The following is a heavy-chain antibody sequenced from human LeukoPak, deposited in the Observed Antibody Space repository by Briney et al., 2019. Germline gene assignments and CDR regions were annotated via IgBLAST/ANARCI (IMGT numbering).Heavy chain of an antibody. J-gene: IGHJ6*02. Sequence: PGGSLRLSCAASGFKFSDHYIDRVRQAPGKGLEWVGRSRNEASSYTTEYAASVEGRFTISRDVSESSLYLQMNSLRTEDTAVYYCGRIALNANNGMDVWGQGTTVTVSS. CDR3: GRIALNANNGMDV. CDR1: GFKFSDHY. D-gene: IGHD1/OR15-1a*01. CDR2: SRNEASSYTT. V-gene: IGHV3-72*01.